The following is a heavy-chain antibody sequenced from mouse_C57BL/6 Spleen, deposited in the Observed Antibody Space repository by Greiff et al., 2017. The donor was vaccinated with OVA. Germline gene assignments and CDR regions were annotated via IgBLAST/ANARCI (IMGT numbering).Heavy chain of an antibody. D-gene: IGHD2-3*01. CDR2: IYPGDGDT. CDR3: AREENDGYYGGFDY. V-gene: IGHV1-82*01. Sequence: QVQLQQSGPELVKPGASVKISCKASGYAFSSSWMNWVKQRPGKGLEWIGRIYPGDGDTNYNGKFKGKATLTADKSSSTAYMQLSSLTSEDSAVYFCAREENDGYYGGFDYWGQGTTLTVSS. CDR1: GYAFSSSW. J-gene: IGHJ2*01.